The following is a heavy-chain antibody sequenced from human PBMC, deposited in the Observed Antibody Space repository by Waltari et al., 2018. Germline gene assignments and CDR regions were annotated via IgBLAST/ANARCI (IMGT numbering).Heavy chain of an antibody. V-gene: IGHV4-34*01. CDR1: GGSFSGYY. D-gene: IGHD2-2*01. Sequence: QVQLQQWGAGLLKPSETLSLTCAGYGGSFSGYYWSWIRQPPGKGLEWIGEINHSGSTNYNPSLKSRVTISVDTSKNQFSLKLSSVTAADTAVYYCARGRRDIVVVPAADYYYYYMDVWGKGTTVTVSS. CDR3: ARGRRDIVVVPAADYYYYYMDV. CDR2: INHSGST. J-gene: IGHJ6*03.